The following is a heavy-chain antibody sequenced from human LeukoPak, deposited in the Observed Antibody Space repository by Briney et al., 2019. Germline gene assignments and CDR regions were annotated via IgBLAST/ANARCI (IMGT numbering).Heavy chain of an antibody. Sequence: GGSLRLSCAASGFTFSDYSMNWVRQAPGKGLEWISYVGISSGNTKYADSVRGRFTISGDKAKNSLYLQMNSLRVEGTAVYYCARDTKYAFDNWGQGTLVTVPS. V-gene: IGHV3-48*01. CDR1: GFTFSDYS. J-gene: IGHJ4*02. CDR3: ARDTKYAFDN. D-gene: IGHD2-2*01. CDR2: VGISSGNT.